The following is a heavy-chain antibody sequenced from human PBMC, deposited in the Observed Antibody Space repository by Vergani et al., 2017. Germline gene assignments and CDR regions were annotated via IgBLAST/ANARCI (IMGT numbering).Heavy chain of an antibody. Sequence: QVQLQQWGGGLLKPSETLSLTCVVNGGSFTSYHWTWIRQSPGGGLEWVGDIDHTGRPDYNPSLKSLLTMSVDKSRNQFSLTLNSVTATDTAIYFCARVNTETNGHLYYYYYMDVWGQGTAVTVS. CDR1: GGSFTSYH. J-gene: IGHJ6*03. CDR2: IDHTGRP. V-gene: IGHV4-34*01. D-gene: IGHD4-11*01. CDR3: ARVNTETNGHLYYYYYMDV.